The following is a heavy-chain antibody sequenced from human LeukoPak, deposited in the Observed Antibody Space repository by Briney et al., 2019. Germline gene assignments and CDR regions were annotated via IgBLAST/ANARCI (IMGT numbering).Heavy chain of an antibody. Sequence: GGSLRLSCAASGFTFSTYAMSWVRQAPGEGLEWVSGIIGPGGGRYYADSVKGRFTISRDNSRNTLSLEMSSLRAEDTAIYFCAKDETTSGINYFHYWGQGILVTVSS. V-gene: IGHV3-23*01. CDR3: AKDETTSGINYFHY. J-gene: IGHJ4*02. CDR1: GFTFSTYA. D-gene: IGHD1-1*01. CDR2: IIGPGGGR.